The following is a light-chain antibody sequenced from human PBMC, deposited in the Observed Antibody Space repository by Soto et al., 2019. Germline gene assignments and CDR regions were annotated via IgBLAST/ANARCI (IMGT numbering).Light chain of an antibody. J-gene: IGKJ1*01. CDR1: QSISSW. V-gene: IGKV1-5*03. CDR3: QQYNSYSWT. Sequence: DIQMTQSPSTLSASVGDRVTITCRASQSISSWLAWYQQKPGKAPKLLIYKTSSFESGVPSWFSGSGSGTEFTLTISSLQPDDFATYSCQQYNSYSWTFGHGTKVAIK. CDR2: KTS.